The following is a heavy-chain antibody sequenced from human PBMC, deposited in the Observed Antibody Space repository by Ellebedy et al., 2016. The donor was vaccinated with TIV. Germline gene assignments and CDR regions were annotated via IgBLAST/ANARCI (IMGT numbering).Heavy chain of an antibody. CDR1: GYTFIDYE. D-gene: IGHD3-10*01. CDR3: ARRGPPSFDY. J-gene: IGHJ4*02. Sequence: AASVKVSCKTSGYTFIDYEVHWVRQAPGQGLEWLGIITPSSGSKIYSPKFQERVTISTDTSTSTVYMELRSLRSDDTALYSCARRGPPSFDYWGQGTLVTVSS. V-gene: IGHV1-46*01. CDR2: ITPSSGSK.